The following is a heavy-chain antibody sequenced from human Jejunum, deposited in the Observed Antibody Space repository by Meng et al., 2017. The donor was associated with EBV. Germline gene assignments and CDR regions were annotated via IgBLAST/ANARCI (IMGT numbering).Heavy chain of an antibody. CDR2: IRNKVNSYTT. CDR1: GLTFMYHY. Sequence: LVDAGVGLVKPGGSVILSCAASGLTFMYHYMEWVRQAPGKGLEWLGRIRNKVNSYTTQYAASVKGRFTISRDDSKNSLYLQMNSLKTEDTAVYYCAQVGVPAAEGGHWGQGTLVTVSS. D-gene: IGHD2-2*01. CDR3: AQVGVPAAEGGH. V-gene: IGHV3-72*01. J-gene: IGHJ4*02.